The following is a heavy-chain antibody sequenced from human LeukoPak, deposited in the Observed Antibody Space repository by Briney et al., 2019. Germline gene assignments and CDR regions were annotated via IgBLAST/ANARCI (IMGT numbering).Heavy chain of an antibody. Sequence: GGSLRLSCAASGFTFSSYAMSWVRQAPGKGLEWVSAISGSGGSTYYADSVKGRFTISRDNSKNTLYLQMNSLRAEDTAVYYCAKEGLLWFGELSHHDYWGQGTLVTVSS. CDR2: ISGSGGST. D-gene: IGHD3-10*01. CDR3: AKEGLLWFGELSHHDY. V-gene: IGHV3-23*01. CDR1: GFTFSSYA. J-gene: IGHJ4*02.